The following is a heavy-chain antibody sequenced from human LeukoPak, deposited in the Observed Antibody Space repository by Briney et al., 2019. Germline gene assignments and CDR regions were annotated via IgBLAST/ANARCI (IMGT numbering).Heavy chain of an antibody. D-gene: IGHD2-15*01. Sequence: GGSLRLSCAASGFTFSSYSMNWVRQAPGKGLEWVSSISSSSSYIYYADSVKGRFTISRDNAKNSLYLQMNSLRAEGTAVYYCARDSRGVVVVAATRDRAFDIWGQGTMVTVSS. V-gene: IGHV3-21*01. CDR1: GFTFSSYS. J-gene: IGHJ3*02. CDR3: ARDSRGVVVVAATRDRAFDI. CDR2: ISSSSSYI.